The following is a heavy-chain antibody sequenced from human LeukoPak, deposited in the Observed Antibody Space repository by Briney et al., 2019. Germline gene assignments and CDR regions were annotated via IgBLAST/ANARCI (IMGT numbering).Heavy chain of an antibody. J-gene: IGHJ4*02. CDR2: ISSSSSYI. D-gene: IGHD5-12*01. CDR3: ARDSGYGLAFDY. CDR1: GFPFSSYS. Sequence: PGGPLRHSCAPSGFPFSSYSMNWVRQAPGKGREWVSSISSSSSYIYYADSVKGRFTISRDNAKNSLYLQMNSLRAEDTAVYYCARDSGYGLAFDYWGQGTLVTVSS. V-gene: IGHV3-21*01.